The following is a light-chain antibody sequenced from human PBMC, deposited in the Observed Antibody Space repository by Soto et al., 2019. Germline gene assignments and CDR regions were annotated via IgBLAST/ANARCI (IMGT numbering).Light chain of an antibody. CDR3: LHSRNSVST. V-gene: IGKV3-20*01. CDR1: QSVSTLH. CDR2: SAH. Sequence: VLTQSPGTLSLSPGERATLSCRASQSVSTLHITWYHQRPGQAPRLLIYSAHTRAAGNPDRFSASGSGTDFQLTISSLEPEDYGVYYCLHSRNSVSTFGPGSRVDIK. J-gene: IGKJ3*01.